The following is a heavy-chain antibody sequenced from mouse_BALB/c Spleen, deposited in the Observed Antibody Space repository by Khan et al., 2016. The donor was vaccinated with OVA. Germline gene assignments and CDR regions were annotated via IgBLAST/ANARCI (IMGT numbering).Heavy chain of an antibody. V-gene: IGHV1-7*01. CDR2: INPTSGYT. CDR3: TKDRIDY. Sequence: QVQLQQSGAELAKPGASLKMSCKASGYTFTTYWMHWVKQRPGQGLEWIGYINPTSGYTDYNDKFKDRATLSADKSSSTAYMQLSSLTSEDSAVYYCTKDRIDYWGQGTTLTVSS. J-gene: IGHJ2*01. CDR1: GYTFTTYW.